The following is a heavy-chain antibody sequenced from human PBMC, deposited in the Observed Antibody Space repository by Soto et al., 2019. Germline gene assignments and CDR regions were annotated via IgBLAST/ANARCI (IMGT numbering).Heavy chain of an antibody. CDR3: AAGVVPYGMDV. CDR2: FDPEDAET. J-gene: IGHJ6*02. Sequence: ASVKVSCKVSGYTLTELSMHWVRQPPGKGLEWMGGFDPEDAETIYARRFQGRVTMTEDTSADTAYMELSSLRSEDTAVYYCAAGVVPYGMDVWGQGNTVNVS. V-gene: IGHV1-24*01. CDR1: GYTLTELS. D-gene: IGHD2-15*01.